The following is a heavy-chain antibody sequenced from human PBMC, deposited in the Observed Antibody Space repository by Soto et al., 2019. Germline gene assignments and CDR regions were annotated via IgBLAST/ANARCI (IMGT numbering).Heavy chain of an antibody. Sequence: SVKVSCKASGYTFTSYDINWVRQATGQGLEWMGGIIPRSATSNYAQKFQGRVTITADESTSTAYMELSSLRSEDTAVYYCAREGLVLVPTTVNSEYYYYAMDVWGQGNRVTVSS. D-gene: IGHD2-2*01. CDR1: GYTFTSYD. J-gene: IGHJ6*02. CDR2: IIPRSATS. CDR3: AREGLVLVPTTVNSEYYYYAMDV. V-gene: IGHV1-69*13.